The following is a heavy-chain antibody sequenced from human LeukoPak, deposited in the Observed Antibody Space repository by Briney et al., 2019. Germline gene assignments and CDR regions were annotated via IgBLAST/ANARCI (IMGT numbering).Heavy chain of an antibody. D-gene: IGHD2-2*01. V-gene: IGHV4-4*02. Sequence: SETLSLTCAVSGGSISSSNWWSWVRQPPGKGLEWIGEIYHSGSTNYNPSLKSRVTISVDKSKNQFSLKLSSVTAADPAVYYCARSRYCSSTSCLDYWGQGTLVTVSS. CDR3: ARSRYCSSTSCLDY. CDR1: GGSISSSNW. J-gene: IGHJ4*02. CDR2: IYHSGST.